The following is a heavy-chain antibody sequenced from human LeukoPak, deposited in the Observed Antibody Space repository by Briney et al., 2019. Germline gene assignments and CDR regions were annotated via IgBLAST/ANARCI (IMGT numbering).Heavy chain of an antibody. Sequence: GRSLRLSCAASGFTVSSNYMSWVRQAPGKGLEWVSVIYSGGSTYYADSVKGRFTISRDNSKNTLYLQMNSLRAEDTAVYYCARDGEGDYYYYGMDVWGQGTTVTVSS. CDR2: IYSGGST. J-gene: IGHJ6*02. V-gene: IGHV3-53*01. CDR3: ARDGEGDYYYYGMDV. D-gene: IGHD3-10*01. CDR1: GFTVSSNY.